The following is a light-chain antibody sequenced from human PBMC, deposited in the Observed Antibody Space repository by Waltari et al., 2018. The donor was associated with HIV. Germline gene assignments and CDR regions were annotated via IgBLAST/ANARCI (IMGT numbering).Light chain of an antibody. CDR3: QQYYSPPSWT. CDR2: WAS. Sequence: DIVMTQSPDSLAVSLGERATINCKSSQSVLYSSDNKNYLAWYQQKPGQSPKLLIYWASIGESGVPDRFSGSGSGTDFSLTISSLQSEDVAVYYCQQYYSPPSWTFGQGTKVEIK. CDR1: QSVLYSSDNKNY. V-gene: IGKV4-1*01. J-gene: IGKJ1*01.